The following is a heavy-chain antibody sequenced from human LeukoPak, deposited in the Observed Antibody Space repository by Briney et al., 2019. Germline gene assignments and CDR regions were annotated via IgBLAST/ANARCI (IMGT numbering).Heavy chain of an antibody. Sequence: ASVKVSCKASGYTFTGYYMHWVRQAPGQGLEWMGWINPSSGGTNYAQKFQGRVTMTRDTSISTAYMELSRLRSDDTAVYYCARDDFWSGYYPSSSFDYWGQGTLVTVSS. D-gene: IGHD3-3*01. CDR3: ARDDFWSGYYPSSSFDY. J-gene: IGHJ4*02. CDR1: GYTFTGYY. V-gene: IGHV1-2*02. CDR2: INPSSGGT.